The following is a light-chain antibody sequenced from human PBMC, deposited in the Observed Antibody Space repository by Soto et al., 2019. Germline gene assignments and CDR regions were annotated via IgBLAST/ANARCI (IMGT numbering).Light chain of an antibody. CDR1: QSVSSNY. Sequence: EIELTQSPGTLFLSPGERATLSCRASQSVSSNYLAWYQQKPGQAPRLLIYGASSRATGIPDRFSGSGSGTDFTITISSLEPEDYAVYDCQHYGLTFTWTFGPETQVEI. CDR2: GAS. CDR3: QHYGLTFTWT. V-gene: IGKV3-20*01. J-gene: IGKJ1*01.